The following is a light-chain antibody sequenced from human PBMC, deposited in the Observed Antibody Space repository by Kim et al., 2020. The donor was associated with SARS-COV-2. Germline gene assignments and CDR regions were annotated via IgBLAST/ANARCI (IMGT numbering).Light chain of an antibody. J-gene: IGLJ3*02. V-gene: IGLV7-43*01. Sequence: PGGTFTLACASTTGAVTTGSYPHWFQQKPGQVPRPLIYSTSNKQSWTPARFSGSLLGDKAALTLSGVQPEDEAEYYCLLFYGGAWVFGGGTKLTVL. CDR1: TGAVTTGSY. CDR2: STS. CDR3: LLFYGGAWV.